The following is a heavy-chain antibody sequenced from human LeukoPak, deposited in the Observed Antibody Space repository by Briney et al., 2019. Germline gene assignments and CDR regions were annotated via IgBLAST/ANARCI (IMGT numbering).Heavy chain of an antibody. Sequence: SETLSLTCAVYGGSFSGYYWSWIRQPPGKGLEWIGEINHSGSTNYNPSLKSRVTISVDTSNNHFSLKLSSVTAADTAVYYCAREFRELLWFGELFYGMDVWGQGTTVTVSS. V-gene: IGHV4-34*01. D-gene: IGHD3-10*01. CDR1: GGSFSGYY. CDR2: INHSGST. J-gene: IGHJ6*02. CDR3: AREFRELLWFGELFYGMDV.